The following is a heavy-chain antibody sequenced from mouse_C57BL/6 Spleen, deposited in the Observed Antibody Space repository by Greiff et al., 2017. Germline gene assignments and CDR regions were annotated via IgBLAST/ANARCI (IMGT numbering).Heavy chain of an antibody. CDR2: INPNNGGT. CDR1: GYTFTDYY. V-gene: IGHV1-26*01. J-gene: IGHJ4*01. D-gene: IGHD2-4*01. Sequence: EVQLQQSGPELVKPGASVKISCKASGYTFTDYYMNWVKQSHGKSLEWIGDINPNNGGTSYNQKFKGKATLTVDKSSSTAYMELRSLTSEDSAVYYCASRDYDDAMDYWGQGTSVTVSS. CDR3: ASRDYDDAMDY.